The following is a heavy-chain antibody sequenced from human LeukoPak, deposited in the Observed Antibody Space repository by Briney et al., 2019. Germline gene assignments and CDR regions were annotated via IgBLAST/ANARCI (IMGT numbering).Heavy chain of an antibody. V-gene: IGHV4-31*03. Sequence: PSQTLSLTCTVSGGSISSGGYYWSWIRQHPGKGLEWIGYIYYSGSTYYNPSLKSRVTISVDTSKNQFSLKLSSVTAADTAVYYCARVVPALKYYYYYYGMDVWGQGTTVTVSS. J-gene: IGHJ6*02. CDR3: ARVVPALKYYYYYYGMDV. CDR2: IYYSGST. D-gene: IGHD2-2*01. CDR1: GGSISSGGYY.